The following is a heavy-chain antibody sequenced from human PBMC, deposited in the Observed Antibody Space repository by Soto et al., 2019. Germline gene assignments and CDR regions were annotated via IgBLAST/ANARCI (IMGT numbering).Heavy chain of an antibody. J-gene: IGHJ6*02. CDR3: AREDPAAVAGKRYYGMDV. V-gene: IGHV3-30-3*01. D-gene: IGHD6-19*01. CDR1: GFTFSSYA. Sequence: PGGSLRLSCAASGFTFSSYAMHWVRQAPSKGLEWVAVISYDGSNKYYADSVKGRFTISRDNSKNTLYLQMNSLRAEDTAVYYCAREDPAAVAGKRYYGMDVWGQGTTVTVSS. CDR2: ISYDGSNK.